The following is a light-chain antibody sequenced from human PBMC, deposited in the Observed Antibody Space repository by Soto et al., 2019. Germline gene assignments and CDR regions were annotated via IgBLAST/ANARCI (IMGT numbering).Light chain of an antibody. CDR2: EVS. CDR3: QTWGTGIQV. J-gene: IGLJ3*02. V-gene: IGLV2-14*01. CDR1: SSDVGGYNY. Sequence: QSALTQPASVSGSPGQSITISCTATSSDVGGYNYVSWYQQHPGKAPKLMIYEVSNRPSGVSNRFSGSKSGNTASLTISGLQAEDEADYFCQTWGTGIQVFGGGTQLTVL.